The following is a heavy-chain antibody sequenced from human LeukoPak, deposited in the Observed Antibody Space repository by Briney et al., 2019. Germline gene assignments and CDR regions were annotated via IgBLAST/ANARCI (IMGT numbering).Heavy chain of an antibody. V-gene: IGHV4-61*01. CDR2: IYYSGST. CDR1: GGSVSSGSYY. CDR3: ARRVGRYYFDY. J-gene: IGHJ4*02. Sequence: SETLSLTCTVSGGSVSSGSYYWSWIRQPPGKGLEWIGYIYYSGSTNYNPSLKSRVTISVDTSKNQFSLKLSSVTAADTAVYYCARRVGRYYFDYWGQGTLVTVSS.